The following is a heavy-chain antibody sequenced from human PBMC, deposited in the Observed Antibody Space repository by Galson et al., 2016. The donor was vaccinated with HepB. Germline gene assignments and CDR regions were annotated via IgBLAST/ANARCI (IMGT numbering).Heavy chain of an antibody. J-gene: IGHJ4*02. D-gene: IGHD3-3*01. CDR1: GFTVSTNY. CDR2: IYSGGST. Sequence: SLRLSCAASGFTVSTNYMSWVRQAPGKGLEWVSVIYSGGSTYYADSVKGRFTISRTISKNTVYLQTNSLRAEDTAVYYCARGRGADFWSGYHYDWGQGTQVTVSS. V-gene: IGHV3-53*01. CDR3: ARGRGADFWSGYHYD.